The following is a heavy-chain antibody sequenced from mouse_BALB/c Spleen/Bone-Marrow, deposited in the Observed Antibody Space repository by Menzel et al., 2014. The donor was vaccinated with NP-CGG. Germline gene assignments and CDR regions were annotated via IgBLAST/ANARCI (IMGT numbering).Heavy chain of an antibody. Sequence: VQLQQSGAELVRPGASVKLSCKASGYTFTSYRINWMRQRPGQGLEWIGNIYPSDSYTNYNQKFKDKATLTVDKSSSTAYMQLSSPTSEDSAVYYCTRSGGYYFDYWGQGTTLTVSS. V-gene: IGHV1-69*02. CDR2: IYPSDSYT. CDR3: TRSGGYYFDY. CDR1: GYTFTSYR. J-gene: IGHJ2*01.